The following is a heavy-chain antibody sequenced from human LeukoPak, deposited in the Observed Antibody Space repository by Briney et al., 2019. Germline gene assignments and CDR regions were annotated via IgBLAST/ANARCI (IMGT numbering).Heavy chain of an antibody. Sequence: GGSLRLSCAASGFTFSSFGMHWVHQAPGKGLEWVAVLWFDGSNKYYADSVKGRFTISRDNSKNTLYLQMNSLRAEDTAVYYCARDLGIVTGFDYWGQGTLVTVSS. V-gene: IGHV3-33*01. CDR1: GFTFSSFG. J-gene: IGHJ4*02. CDR2: LWFDGSNK. D-gene: IGHD2-2*03. CDR3: ARDLGIVTGFDY.